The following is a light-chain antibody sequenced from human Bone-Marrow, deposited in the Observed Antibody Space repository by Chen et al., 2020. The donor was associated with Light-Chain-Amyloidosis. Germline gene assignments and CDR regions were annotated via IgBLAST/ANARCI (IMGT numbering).Light chain of an antibody. CDR2: AVS. CDR1: SGDVGTYNY. J-gene: IGLJ1*01. Sequence: QFALTQPASVSGSPGQPITISCTGTSGDVGTYNYVSWYLQHPGKAPTVMIYAVSNRPSGVSARFSECKSGNAASVAISKLQTEEEADYYRSSFTNSSSYVVGAGARVTVL. CDR3: SSFTNSSSYV. V-gene: IGLV2-14*01.